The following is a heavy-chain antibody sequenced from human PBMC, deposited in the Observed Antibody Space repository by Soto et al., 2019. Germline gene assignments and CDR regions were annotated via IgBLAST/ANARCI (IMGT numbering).Heavy chain of an antibody. CDR3: AGDYYDSSGHFHDAFDI. CDR2: IYHSGST. D-gene: IGHD3-22*01. V-gene: IGHV4-30-2*01. Sequence: SETLSLTCAVSGGSISSGGYSWSWIRQPPGKGLEWIGYIYHSGSTYYNPSLKSRVTISVDRSKNQFSLKLSSVTAADTAVYYCAGDYYDSSGHFHDAFDIWGQGTMVTVS. CDR1: GGSISSGGYS. J-gene: IGHJ3*02.